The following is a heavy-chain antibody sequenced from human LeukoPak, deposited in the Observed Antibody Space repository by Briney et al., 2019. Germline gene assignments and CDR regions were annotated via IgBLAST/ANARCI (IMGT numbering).Heavy chain of an antibody. V-gene: IGHV4-38-2*02. Sequence: SETLSLTCTVSGYSISSGYYWGWIRQPPGKGVEWIGSIYYSGSTYYNPSLKSRVTISVDTSKNQFSLKLSSVTAEDTAVYYCARDRGPAAPYYFDYWGQGTLVTVSS. CDR1: GYSISSGYY. CDR2: IYYSGST. CDR3: ARDRGPAAPYYFDY. J-gene: IGHJ4*02.